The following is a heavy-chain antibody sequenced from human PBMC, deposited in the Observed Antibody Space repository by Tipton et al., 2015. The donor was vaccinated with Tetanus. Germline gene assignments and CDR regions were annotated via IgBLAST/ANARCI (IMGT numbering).Heavy chain of an antibody. D-gene: IGHD2-2*02. CDR2: INHSGST. CDR1: GGSFSGYY. J-gene: IGHJ4*02. CDR3: ARKRGPYCSSTSCYRSAFDY. Sequence: GLVKPSETLSLTCAVYGGSFSGYYWSWIRQPPGKGLEWIGEINHSGSTNYNPSLKSRVTISVDTSKNQFSLKLSSVTAADTAVYYCARKRGPYCSSTSCYRSAFDYWGQGTLVTVSS. V-gene: IGHV4-34*01.